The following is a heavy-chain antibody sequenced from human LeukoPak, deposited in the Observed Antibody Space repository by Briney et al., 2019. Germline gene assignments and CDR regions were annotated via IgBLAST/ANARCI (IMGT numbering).Heavy chain of an antibody. D-gene: IGHD3-10*01. CDR3: ARHRRWFGELEDY. CDR1: GGSFSGYY. V-gene: IGHV4-34*01. Sequence: PSETLSLTCAVYGGSFSGYYWSWIRQPPGKGLEWIGEINHSGSTNYNPSLKSRVTISVDTSKNQFSLKLSSVTAADTAVYYCARHRRWFGELEDYWGQGTLVTVSS. J-gene: IGHJ4*02. CDR2: INHSGST.